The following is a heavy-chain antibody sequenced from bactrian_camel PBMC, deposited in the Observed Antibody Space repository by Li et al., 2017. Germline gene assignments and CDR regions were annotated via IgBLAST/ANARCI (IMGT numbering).Heavy chain of an antibody. J-gene: IGHJ4*01. Sequence: HVQLVESGGGLVQPGGSLRLSCTAFDFTYRSYYMSWVRQAPGKGLEWVSAINEGTTYYSEAVKGRFTISKDDAKNTLYLQMNNLRPEDSAVYHCATGLWRDCNLGRWCPVDKSRGSGTQVTVS. CDR2: INEGTT. CDR1: DFTYRSYY. V-gene: IGHV3S1*01. D-gene: IGHD1*01.